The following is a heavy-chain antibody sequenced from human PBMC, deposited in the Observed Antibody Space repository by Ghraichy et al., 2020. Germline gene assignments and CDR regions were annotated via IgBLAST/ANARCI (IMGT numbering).Heavy chain of an antibody. CDR1: GFTFSTYW. J-gene: IGHJ4*02. D-gene: IGHD4-23*01. V-gene: IGHV3-7*01. Sequence: GGSLRLSCGASGFTFSTYWMSWVRQAPGKGLEWVANIKQDGSERHYVNFVKGRFTISRDNAKNSLYLQMNSLRDEDTALYYCSRDSESTGGNLIFHYWGQGTLVTVSS. CDR3: SRDSESTGGNLIFHY. CDR2: IKQDGSER.